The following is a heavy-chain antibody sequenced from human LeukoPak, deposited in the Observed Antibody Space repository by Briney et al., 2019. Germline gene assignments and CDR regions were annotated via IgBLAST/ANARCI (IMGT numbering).Heavy chain of an antibody. CDR1: GGTFSSYA. J-gene: IGHJ4*02. CDR2: IIPILGIA. Sequence: ASVKVSCKASGGTFSSYAISWVRQAPGQGLEWMGRIIPILGIANYAQKFQGRVTITADKSTSTAYMELSSLRSEDTAVYYCASLHYYGSGSPSHFDYWGQGTLVTVSS. CDR3: ASLHYYGSGSPSHFDY. V-gene: IGHV1-69*04. D-gene: IGHD3-10*01.